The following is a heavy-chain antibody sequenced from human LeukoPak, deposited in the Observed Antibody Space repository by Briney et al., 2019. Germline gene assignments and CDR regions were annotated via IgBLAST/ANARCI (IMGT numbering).Heavy chain of an antibody. CDR1: GGSFSGYY. V-gene: IGHV4-34*01. Sequence: SETLSLTCAVYGGSFSGYYWSWIRQPPGKGLEWLGEINHSGSTNYNPSLKSRVTISVDTSKNQFSLKLSSVTAADTAVYYCARGLTIFGVVMYYFDYWGQGTLVTVSS. CDR2: INHSGST. J-gene: IGHJ4*02. CDR3: ARGLTIFGVVMYYFDY. D-gene: IGHD3-3*01.